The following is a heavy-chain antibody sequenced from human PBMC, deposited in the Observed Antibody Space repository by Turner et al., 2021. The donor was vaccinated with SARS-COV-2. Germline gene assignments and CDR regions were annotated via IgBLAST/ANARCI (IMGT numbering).Heavy chain of an antibody. D-gene: IGHD1-1*01. J-gene: IGHJ2*01. CDR2: IYSSGSP. CDR3: ARGGKDNQINANWYFDL. CDR1: GDSIPSYY. V-gene: IGHV4-59*01. Sequence: QAQLQESGPGLVRHPETLSLTCSVSGDSIPSYYWAWIRQPPGMGPEWIGDIYSSGSPNYKPSLKSRVTIRTGTSKNQVILRLPSITAADTAMYFCARGGKDNQINANWYFDLWGRGIMVTVSS.